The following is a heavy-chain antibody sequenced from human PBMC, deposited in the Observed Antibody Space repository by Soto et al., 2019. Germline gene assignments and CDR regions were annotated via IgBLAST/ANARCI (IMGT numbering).Heavy chain of an antibody. V-gene: IGHV5-51*01. J-gene: IGHJ6*02. CDR2: IYPGDSDT. CDR3: ARRGVVPPYGIAV. CDR1: ECSFANHC. D-gene: IGHD2-21*01. Sequence: GVPLKISCKGSECSFANHCIGWIRQMPGKGLEWMGIIYPGDSDTRYSPSFQGQVTISADKSISTAYLQWSSLKASDPAMYYCARRGVVPPYGIAVWGQGTTVTVSS.